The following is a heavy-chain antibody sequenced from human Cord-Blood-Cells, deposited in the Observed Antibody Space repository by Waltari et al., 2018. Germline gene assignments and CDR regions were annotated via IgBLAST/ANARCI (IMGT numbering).Heavy chain of an antibody. J-gene: IGHJ2*01. CDR1: GYTFTSYA. V-gene: IGHV1-3*01. CDR3: ARTPKYSSSSWYFDL. CDR2: INAGNGNT. Sequence: QVQLVQSGAEVKKPGASVKVSCKASGYTFTSYAMHWVRPAPGQRLEWMGWINAGNGNTKYSQKFQGRVTITRDTSASTAYMELSSLRSEDTAVYYCARTPKYSSSSWYFDLWGRGTLVTVSS. D-gene: IGHD6-6*01.